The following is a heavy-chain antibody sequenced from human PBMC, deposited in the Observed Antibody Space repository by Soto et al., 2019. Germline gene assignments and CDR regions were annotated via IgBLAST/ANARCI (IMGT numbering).Heavy chain of an antibody. J-gene: IGHJ6*02. CDR2: IYSGGST. V-gene: IGHV3-53*01. CDR3: ARDEYGMDV. Sequence: GALRLSCAASGFTVSSNYMSWFRQAPGKGLEWVSVIYSGGSTDYADSVKGRFTISRDNSKNTLYLQMNSLRAEEKAVYYCARDEYGMDVWGQGTTVTVSS. CDR1: GFTVSSNY.